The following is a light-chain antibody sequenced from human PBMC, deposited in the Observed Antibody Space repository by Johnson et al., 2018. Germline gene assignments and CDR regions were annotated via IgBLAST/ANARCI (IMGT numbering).Light chain of an antibody. J-gene: IGLJ1*01. V-gene: IGLV1-51*02. CDR3: GTWDSSLSAGNV. Sequence: QSVLTQPPSVSAAPGQKVTISCSGSSSNIGNNYVSWYQQLPGTAPKLLIYENNKRPSGIPDRFSGSKSGTPATLGITGLQTGDEAGYYCGTWDSSLSAGNVFGTGTKVTVL. CDR1: SSNIGNNY. CDR2: ENN.